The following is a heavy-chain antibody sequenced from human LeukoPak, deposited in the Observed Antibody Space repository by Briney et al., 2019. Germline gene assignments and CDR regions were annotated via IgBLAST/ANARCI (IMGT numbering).Heavy chain of an antibody. D-gene: IGHD3-9*01. J-gene: IGHJ6*03. Sequence: SETLSLTCSVSGYSISSGFYWGWIRQAPGKGLEWIGSIYRSGSTYYNPSLKSRVTISVDTSKNQFSLKLSSVTAADTAVYYCARAAVRNYDILTGKGTLYYMDVWGKGTTVTVSS. CDR3: ARAAVRNYDILTGKGTLYYMDV. CDR2: IYRSGST. CDR1: GYSISSGFY. V-gene: IGHV4-38-2*02.